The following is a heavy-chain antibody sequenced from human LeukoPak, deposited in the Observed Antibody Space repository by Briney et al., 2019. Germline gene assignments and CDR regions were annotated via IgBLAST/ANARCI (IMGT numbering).Heavy chain of an antibody. CDR3: ARVSRWELPHYYYYYGMDV. CDR1: GGSISSYY. J-gene: IGHJ6*02. D-gene: IGHD1-26*01. CDR2: IYYSGST. V-gene: IGHV4-59*01. Sequence: SETLSLTCTVSGGSISSYYWSWIRQPPGKGLEWIGYIYYSGSTNYNPSLKSRVTISVDTSKNQFSLKLSSVTAADTAVYYCARVSRWELPHYYYYYGMDVWGQGTTVTVSS.